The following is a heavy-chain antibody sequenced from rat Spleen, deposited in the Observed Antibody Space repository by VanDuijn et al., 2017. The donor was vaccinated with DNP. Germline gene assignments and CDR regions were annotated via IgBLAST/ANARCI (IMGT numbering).Heavy chain of an antibody. CDR2: ITISGSRT. V-gene: IGHV5-7*01. CDR1: GFTFSDYY. CDR3: ARGGRSYFDY. J-gene: IGHJ2*01. D-gene: IGHD1-11*01. Sequence: EVQLEESGGGSVQPGRSLRLSCAASGFTFSDYYMAWVRQAPKKGLEWVATITISGSRTYYPDYVKGRFTVSRDDAKSSLYLEMNSLRSDDTAAYYCARGGRSYFDYWGQGVMVTVSS.